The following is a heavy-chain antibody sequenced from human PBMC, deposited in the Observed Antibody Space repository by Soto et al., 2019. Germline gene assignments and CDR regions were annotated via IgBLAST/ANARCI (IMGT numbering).Heavy chain of an antibody. D-gene: IGHD3-9*01. J-gene: IGHJ6*03. CDR3: ARHRPAASRYAYYHYMDV. CDR2: VYFSGDT. CDR1: GGSVTSAGYF. Sequence: QLQLEASGPGLVKPSETLSLTCTVSGGSVTSAGYFWGWIRQPPGKGLEWIGSVYFSGDTYFNPSLRMRLAMSVDTSKSQFSLNLTSATAADTAVYYCARHRPAASRYAYYHYMDVWGKGTTVTVSS. V-gene: IGHV4-39*01.